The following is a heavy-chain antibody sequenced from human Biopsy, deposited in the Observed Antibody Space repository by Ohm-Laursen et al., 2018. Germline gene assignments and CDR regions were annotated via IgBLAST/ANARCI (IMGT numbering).Heavy chain of an antibody. Sequence: SSVKVSCKTFGGTLSKYAMSWVRQAPGQGLEWLGVIIAPSGTTNSAQRFQGRLSITEDESATSVYMELSSLTSEDTAVYYCARTGTYYHDSSLYYFYGLDLWGQGSTVTVFS. J-gene: IGHJ6*02. CDR3: ARTGTYYHDSSLYYFYGLDL. CDR1: GGTLSKYA. D-gene: IGHD3-22*01. V-gene: IGHV1-69*01. CDR2: IIAPSGTT.